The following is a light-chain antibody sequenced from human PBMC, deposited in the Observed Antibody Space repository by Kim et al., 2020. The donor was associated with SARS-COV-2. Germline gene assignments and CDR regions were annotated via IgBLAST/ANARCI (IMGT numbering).Light chain of an antibody. CDR1: QDISSA. V-gene: IGKV1D-13*01. CDR3: QQFSNYPYT. CDR2: DAS. Sequence: AAVGDRVTITCRASQDISSALAWYQQKTGRPPKLLIYDASRLESGVPSRFSGSGSGTDFSLTISSLQSQDFATYYCQQFSNYPYTFGQGTKLEIK. J-gene: IGKJ2*01.